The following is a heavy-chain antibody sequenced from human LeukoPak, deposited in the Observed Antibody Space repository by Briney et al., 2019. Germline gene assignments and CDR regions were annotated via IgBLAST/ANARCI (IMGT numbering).Heavy chain of an antibody. J-gene: IGHJ6*03. CDR1: GFTFDDYG. Sequence: GGSLRPSWAASGFTFDDYGMGWVRQTPGKGRGGVSGINWDGGSTGYADSVKGRFTISRDNAKNSLYLQMNSLRAEDTALYYCARDRAGWYDDYYYYMDVWGKGTTVTVSS. CDR3: ARDRAGWYDDYYYYMDV. V-gene: IGHV3-20*04. D-gene: IGHD6-19*01. CDR2: INWDGGST.